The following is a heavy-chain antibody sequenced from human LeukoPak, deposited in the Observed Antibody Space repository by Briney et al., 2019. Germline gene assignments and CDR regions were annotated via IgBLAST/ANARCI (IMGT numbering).Heavy chain of an antibody. CDR1: GYTFTGYY. CDR3: ARLLEWSQARDY. D-gene: IGHD3-3*01. J-gene: IGHJ4*02. V-gene: IGHV1-2*02. Sequence: ASVKVSCKASGYTFTGYYMHWVRQAPGQGLEWMGWINPNSGGTSYAQKFQGRVTMTRDTSISTAYMELSRLRSDDTAVYYCARLLEWSQARDYWGQGTLVTVSS. CDR2: INPNSGGT.